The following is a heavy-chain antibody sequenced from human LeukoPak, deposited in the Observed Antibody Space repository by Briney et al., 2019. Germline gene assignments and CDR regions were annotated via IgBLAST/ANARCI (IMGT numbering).Heavy chain of an antibody. D-gene: IGHD3-16*01. V-gene: IGHV1-2*02. Sequence: ASVKVSCKGSGYTISDSYIGWMRQAPGQGLEWMGRINPSNGITRFSRKFEGRVTLTRDTSANTAYMELTRLTSDDTAVYFCARRFRFGFSFAFNYWGQGTLVTASS. CDR3: ARRFRFGFSFAFNY. CDR1: GYTISDSY. J-gene: IGHJ4*02. CDR2: INPSNGIT.